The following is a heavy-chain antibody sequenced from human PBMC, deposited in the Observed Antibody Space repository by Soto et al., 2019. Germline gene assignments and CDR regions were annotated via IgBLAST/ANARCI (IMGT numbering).Heavy chain of an antibody. J-gene: IGHJ6*02. D-gene: IGHD5-18*01. CDR3: AKGKQLWLLTPARIDV. CDR2: ISYDGSNK. Sequence: PXGSLVLASAGSGLTFSSYGMRGVLEAPGKGLVWVAVISYDGSNKYYADSVKGRFNISRDNSKNTLYLQMNSLRAEDTAVYYFAKGKQLWLLTPARIDVWGQGTTVTVA. V-gene: IGHV3-30*18. CDR1: GLTFSSYG.